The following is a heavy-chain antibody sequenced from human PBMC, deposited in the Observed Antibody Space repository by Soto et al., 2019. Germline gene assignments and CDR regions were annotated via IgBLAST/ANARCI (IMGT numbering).Heavy chain of an antibody. V-gene: IGHV1-18*04. CDR2: ISAYNGNT. J-gene: IGHJ4*02. D-gene: IGHD2-21*02. Sequence: ASVKVCGEASGYTFTSYGISWGRQAPGQGLEWMGWISAYNGNTNYAQKLQGRVTMTTDTSTSTAYMELRRLRSDDTAVYYCARAVEVLVVVTAPPPGGGVGYWAQGTLVTVSA. CDR1: GYTFTSYG. CDR3: ARAVEVLVVVTAPPPGGGVGY.